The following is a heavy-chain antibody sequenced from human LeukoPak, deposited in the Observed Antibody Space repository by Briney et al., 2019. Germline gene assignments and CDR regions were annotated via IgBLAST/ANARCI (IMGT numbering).Heavy chain of an antibody. CDR2: ISAYNGNT. D-gene: IGHD6-19*01. V-gene: IGHV1-18*04. J-gene: IGHJ4*02. Sequence: ASVKVSCKASGYTFTSYGISWVRQAPGQGLEWMGWISAYNGNTNYAQKRQGRVTMTTDTSTSTAYIELRSLRSDDTAVYYCARDEVAVAGTESDYWGQGTLVTVSS. CDR1: GYTFTSYG. CDR3: ARDEVAVAGTESDY.